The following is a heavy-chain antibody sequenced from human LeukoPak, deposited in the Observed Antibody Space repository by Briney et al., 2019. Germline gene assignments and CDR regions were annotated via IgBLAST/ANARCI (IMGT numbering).Heavy chain of an antibody. D-gene: IGHD6-19*01. CDR3: SAIAVAGTSLFDY. CDR2: MNPNSGNT. J-gene: IGHJ4*02. Sequence: GASVKVSCKASGGTFSSYAISWVRQAPGQGLEWMGWMNPNSGNTGYAQKFQGRVTMTRNTSISTAYMELSSLRSEDTAVYHCSAIAVAGTSLFDYWGQGTLVTVSS. V-gene: IGHV1-8*02. CDR1: GGTFSSYA.